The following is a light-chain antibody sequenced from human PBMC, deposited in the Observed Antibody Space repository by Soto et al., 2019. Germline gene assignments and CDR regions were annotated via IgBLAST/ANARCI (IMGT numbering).Light chain of an antibody. CDR2: DND. V-gene: IGLV1-51*01. CDR3: GTWDSRLSAVV. J-gene: IGLJ2*01. Sequence: QSVLTQPPSVSAAPGQKVTMSCSGSSSNIGNNFVSWYQQLPGTAPKLLIYDNDMRPPGIPDRFSGSKSGTSATLGITGLQTGDEADYSCGTWDSRLSAVVFGGGTKLTVL. CDR1: SSNIGNNF.